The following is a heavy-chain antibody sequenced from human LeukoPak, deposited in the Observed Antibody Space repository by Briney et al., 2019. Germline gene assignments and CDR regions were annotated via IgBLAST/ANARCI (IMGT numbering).Heavy chain of an antibody. J-gene: IGHJ6*02. CDR3: AREDRCCYGMDV. V-gene: IGHV1-69*04. CDR1: GGTFSSYA. D-gene: IGHD4/OR15-4a*01. Sequence: GASVKVSCKASGGTFSSYAISWVRQAPGQGLEWMGRIIPMLGIANYAQKFQGRVTITADKSTSTAYMELSSLRSEDTAVYYCAREDRCCYGMDVWGQGTTVTVS. CDR2: IIPMLGIA.